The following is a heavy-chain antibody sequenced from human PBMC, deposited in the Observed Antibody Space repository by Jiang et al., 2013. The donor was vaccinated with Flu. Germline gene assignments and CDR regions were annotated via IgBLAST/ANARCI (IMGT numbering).Heavy chain of an antibody. Sequence: FTSYWIGWVRQMPGKAWSGWGSSILVTLIPDTARPSQGQVTISADKSISTAYLQWSSLKASDTAMYYCARRPAAAAPSWYYYGMDVWGQGTTVTVSS. CDR2: SILVTLIP. CDR1: FTSYW. V-gene: IGHV5-51*01. J-gene: IGHJ6*02. CDR3: ARRPAAAAPSWYYYGMDV. D-gene: IGHD6-13*01.